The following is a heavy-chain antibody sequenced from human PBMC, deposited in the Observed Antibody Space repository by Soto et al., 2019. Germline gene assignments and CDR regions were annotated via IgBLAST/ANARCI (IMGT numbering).Heavy chain of an antibody. D-gene: IGHD2-15*01. V-gene: IGHV4-34*01. CDR1: GGSFSGYY. CDR3: AREARGYCSGGSCYGWFDP. J-gene: IGHJ5*02. Sequence: SETLSLTCAVYGGSFSGYYWSWIRQPPGKGLEWIGEINHSGSTNYNPSLKSRVTISVDTSKNQFSLKLSSVTAADTAVYYCAREARGYCSGGSCYGWFDPWGQGTLVTVSS. CDR2: INHSGST.